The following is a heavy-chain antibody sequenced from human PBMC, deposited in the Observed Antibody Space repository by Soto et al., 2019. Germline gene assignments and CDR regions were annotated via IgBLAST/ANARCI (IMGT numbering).Heavy chain of an antibody. V-gene: IGHV3-23*01. J-gene: IGHJ4*02. CDR1: GFTFSSYA. CDR3: AKAKGGGLYCSGGSCYFY. Sequence: EVQLLESGGGLVQPGGSLRLSCAASGFTFSSYAMSWVRQAPGKGLEWVSAISGSGGSTYYADSVKGRFTISRDNSKNTLYLQMNRVRAEDTAVYYCAKAKGGGLYCSGGSCYFYWGQGTLVTVSS. D-gene: IGHD2-15*01. CDR2: ISGSGGST.